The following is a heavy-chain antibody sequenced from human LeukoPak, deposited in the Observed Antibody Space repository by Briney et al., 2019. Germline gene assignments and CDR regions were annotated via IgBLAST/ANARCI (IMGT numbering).Heavy chain of an antibody. CDR2: INHSGST. J-gene: IGHJ6*03. V-gene: IGHV4-34*01. Sequence: SETLSLTCAVYGGSFSGYYWSWLRQPPGKGLEWIGEINHSGSTNYNPSLKSRVTISVDTSKNQFSLKLSSVTAADTAVYYCARAWSGYLGYYYYMDVWGKGTTVTVSS. CDR3: ARAWSGYLGYYYYMDV. CDR1: GGSFSGYY. D-gene: IGHD3-3*01.